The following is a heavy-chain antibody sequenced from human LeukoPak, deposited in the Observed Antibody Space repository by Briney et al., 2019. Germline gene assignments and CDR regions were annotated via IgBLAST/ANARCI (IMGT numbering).Heavy chain of an antibody. CDR2: IYSGGST. V-gene: IGHV3-53*01. Sequence: GGSLRLSCAASGFTFSSNYMSWVRQAPGKGLEWVSVIYSGGSTYYADSVKGRFTISRDNSKNTPYLQMNSLRAEDTAVYYCARNSGYDHYYFDYWGQGTLVTVSS. CDR3: ARNSGYDHYYFDY. D-gene: IGHD5-12*01. J-gene: IGHJ4*02. CDR1: GFTFSSNY.